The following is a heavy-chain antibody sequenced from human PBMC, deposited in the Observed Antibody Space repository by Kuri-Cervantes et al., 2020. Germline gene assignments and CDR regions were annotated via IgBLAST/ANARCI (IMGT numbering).Heavy chain of an antibody. J-gene: IGHJ3*02. D-gene: IGHD5-24*01. V-gene: IGHV4-4*07. Sequence: SETLSLTCTVSGGSISSYYWSWIRQPAGKGLEWIGRIYTSGSTNYNPSLKSRVTMSVDTSKNKSSLRLSSVTAADTAVYYCARVLRSAHGAFDIWGQGTMVTVS. CDR3: ARVLRSAHGAFDI. CDR2: IYTSGST. CDR1: GGSISSYY.